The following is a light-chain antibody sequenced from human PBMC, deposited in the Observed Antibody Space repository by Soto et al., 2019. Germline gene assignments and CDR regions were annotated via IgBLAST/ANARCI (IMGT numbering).Light chain of an antibody. CDR1: QSVNNN. J-gene: IGKJ1*01. V-gene: IGKV3-15*01. CDR3: QQYNNWWT. Sequence: EIVMTQSPATLSVSPGERATLSYRASQSVNNNLAWYQQKPGQAPRLLIYGASTRATGIPARFSGSVSGSDFTLTISSLQSEDFAIYYCQQYNNWWTFGQGTKVEIK. CDR2: GAS.